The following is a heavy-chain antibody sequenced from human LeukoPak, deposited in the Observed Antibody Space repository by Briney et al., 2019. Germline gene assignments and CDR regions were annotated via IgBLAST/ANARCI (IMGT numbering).Heavy chain of an antibody. CDR2: IIPILGIA. J-gene: IGHJ4*02. Sequence: SVKVSRKASGGTFSSYAISWVRQAPGQGLEWMGRIIPILGIANYAQKFQGRVTITADKSTSTAYMELSSLRSEDTAVYYCARGPGRDYGDYENDYWGQGTLVTVSS. CDR1: GGTFSSYA. V-gene: IGHV1-69*04. CDR3: ARGPGRDYGDYENDY. D-gene: IGHD4-17*01.